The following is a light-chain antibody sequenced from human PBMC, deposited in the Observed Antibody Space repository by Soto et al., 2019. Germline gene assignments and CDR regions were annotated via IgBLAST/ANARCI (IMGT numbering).Light chain of an antibody. V-gene: IGKV3-15*01. J-gene: IGKJ5*01. CDR2: PAS. CDR3: QQYHHWPPIT. CDR1: QNIDNN. Sequence: EIVVTQSPATPSVSPGGRATPSCRASQNIDNNLGWFPQKPGQAPRLPTLPASTRATGIPARFSGSGSGTEFTLTISSLQSEDFATYYCQQYHHWPPITFGQGTRLEIK.